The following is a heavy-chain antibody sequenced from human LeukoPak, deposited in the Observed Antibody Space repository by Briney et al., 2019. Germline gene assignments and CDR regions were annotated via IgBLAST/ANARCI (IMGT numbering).Heavy chain of an antibody. CDR2: INSDGSST. V-gene: IGHV3-74*01. CDR3: AKDATAVPGTVYMDV. Sequence: GGSLRLSCAASGFTFSSYWMHWVRQAPGKGLVWVSRINSDGSSTSYADSVKGRFTISRDNAKNSVYLQMTSLRAEDTALYYCAKDATAVPGTVYMDVWGKGTTVTISS. D-gene: IGHD6-13*01. J-gene: IGHJ6*03. CDR1: GFTFSSYW.